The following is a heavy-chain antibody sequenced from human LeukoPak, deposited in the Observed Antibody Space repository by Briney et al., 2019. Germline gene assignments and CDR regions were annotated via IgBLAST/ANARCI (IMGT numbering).Heavy chain of an antibody. J-gene: IGHJ4*02. CDR2: IYYTGNT. V-gene: IGHV4-34*01. Sequence: SETLSLTCAVYGGSFSGYYWGWIRQPPGKGLEWIGTIYYTGNTNYNPSLKSRVTISLDTSKNQISLKLSSVAAADTAVYYCATPGAAAGLFDYWGQGTLVTVSS. CDR1: GGSFSGYY. D-gene: IGHD6-13*01. CDR3: ATPGAAAGLFDY.